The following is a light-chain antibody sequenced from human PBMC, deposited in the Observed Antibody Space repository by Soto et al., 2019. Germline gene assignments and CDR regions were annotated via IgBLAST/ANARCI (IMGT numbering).Light chain of an antibody. CDR1: QSISSW. CDR2: KAS. Sequence: DIQMTQSPSTLSASVGDRVTITCRASQSISSWLAWYQQKPGKAPKLLIYKASSLESGVPSRVSGSGSGTEFTLTISSLQPDDFATYYCQQYNSYPWTFVQGTKVEIK. CDR3: QQYNSYPWT. J-gene: IGKJ1*01. V-gene: IGKV1-5*03.